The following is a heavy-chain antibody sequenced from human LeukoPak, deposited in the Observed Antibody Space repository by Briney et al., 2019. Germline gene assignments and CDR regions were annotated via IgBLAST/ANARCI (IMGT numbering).Heavy chain of an antibody. Sequence: SETLSLTCTVSGASISSYYWTWIRQPPGKGLEWIGYMYYSGSTNYNPSLKSRVTISLDASKKQFYLKLTSGTAADTAVYYCARGANYFDYWGQGTLVTVSS. CDR1: GASISSYY. J-gene: IGHJ4*02. CDR3: ARGANYFDY. CDR2: MYYSGST. V-gene: IGHV4-59*01.